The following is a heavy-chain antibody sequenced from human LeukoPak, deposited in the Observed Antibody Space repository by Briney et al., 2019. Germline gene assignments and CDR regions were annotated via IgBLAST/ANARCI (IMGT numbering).Heavy chain of an antibody. Sequence: ASVKVSCKASGYTFSGYYTHWVRQAPGQVPGRMGWINPNSGGAKYAQRFQGRVNMTSDTSITTAYMELNRLTSDDTAVYYCARGDRRVVIAPDYWGQGALVTVSS. V-gene: IGHV1-2*02. J-gene: IGHJ4*02. CDR2: INPNSGGA. CDR1: GYTFSGYY. CDR3: ARGDRRVVIAPDY. D-gene: IGHD2/OR15-2a*01.